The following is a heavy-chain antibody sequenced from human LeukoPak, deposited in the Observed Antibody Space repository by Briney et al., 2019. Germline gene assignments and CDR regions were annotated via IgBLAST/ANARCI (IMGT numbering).Heavy chain of an antibody. CDR1: GGSISGYY. Sequence: SETLSLTCTVSGGSISGYYWSWIRQPPGKGLEWIGYIFYSGSTSYNPSLKSRVTVSLDTSKNQFSLKLSSVTAAGTAVYYCARSHGSGSYYHMDVWGKGTTVTVSS. CDR2: IFYSGST. D-gene: IGHD3-10*01. CDR3: ARSHGSGSYYHMDV. V-gene: IGHV4-59*01. J-gene: IGHJ6*03.